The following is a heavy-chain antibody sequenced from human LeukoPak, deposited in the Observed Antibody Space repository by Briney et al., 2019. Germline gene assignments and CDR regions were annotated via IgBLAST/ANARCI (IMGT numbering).Heavy chain of an antibody. D-gene: IGHD7-27*01. V-gene: IGHV3-21*01. CDR3: ARVELGSRRWVHAFDI. Sequence: PGGSLRLSCAASGFTFSSYSMNWVRQAPGKGLEWVSSISSSSSYIYYADSVKGRFTISRDNAKNSLYLQMNSLRAEDTAVYYCARVELGSRRWVHAFDIWGQGTMVTVSS. CDR1: GFTFSSYS. J-gene: IGHJ3*02. CDR2: ISSSSSYI.